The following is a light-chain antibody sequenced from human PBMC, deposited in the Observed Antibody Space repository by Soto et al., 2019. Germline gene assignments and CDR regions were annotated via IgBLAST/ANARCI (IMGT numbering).Light chain of an antibody. CDR3: QQRSEWPPLT. CDR2: DVS. CDR1: QSVGTF. V-gene: IGKV3-11*01. Sequence: EIVLTQSPATLSLSPGERATLSCRASQSVGTFLAWYQQKPGQAPRLLIFDVSNRATGIPARFSGSGSGTDFTLTISSLEPEDSAVYYCQQRSEWPPLTFGGGTRVEIK. J-gene: IGKJ4*01.